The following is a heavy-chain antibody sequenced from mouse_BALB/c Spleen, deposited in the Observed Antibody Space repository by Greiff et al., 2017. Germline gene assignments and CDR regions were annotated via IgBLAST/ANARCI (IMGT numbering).Heavy chain of an antibody. CDR2: IWSGGST. V-gene: IGHV2-2*02. Sequence: VKLVESGPGLVQPSQSLSITCTVSGFSLTSYGVHWVRQSPGKGLEWLGVIWSGGSTDYNAAFISRLSISKDNSKSQVFFKMNSLQANDTAIYYCASLVWSYAMDYWGQGTSVTVSS. CDR1: GFSLTSYG. CDR3: ASLVWSYAMDY. D-gene: IGHD2-10*02. J-gene: IGHJ4*01.